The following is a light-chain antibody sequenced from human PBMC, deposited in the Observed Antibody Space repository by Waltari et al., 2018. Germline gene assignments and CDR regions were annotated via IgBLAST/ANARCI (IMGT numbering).Light chain of an antibody. Sequence: DVVLTQSPLSLPVTLGQPASISCRSSQSLVYSDGNTYLNWYQQTLGQSPRRLIYKVSSRDSGVPDRFSGSGSGTDFILKISRVEAEDVGVYYCTQGTHWPPVYTFGQGTKLEIK. J-gene: IGKJ2*01. CDR1: QSLVYSDGNTY. CDR3: TQGTHWPPVYT. CDR2: KVS. V-gene: IGKV2-30*01.